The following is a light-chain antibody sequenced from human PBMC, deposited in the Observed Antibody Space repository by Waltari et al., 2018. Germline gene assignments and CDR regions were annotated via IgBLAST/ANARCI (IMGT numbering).Light chain of an antibody. Sequence: SYELTQPSPVSASPGQTAKILCSEDIFAKNYARWFQQKPAQAPLLLIYEDSERPSEIPGRFSGSSSGTTVTLTITGAHVDDEADYYCFSAADNNGVFGGGTKLTVL. CDR1: IFAKNY. CDR2: EDS. CDR3: FSAADNNGV. J-gene: IGLJ3*02. V-gene: IGLV3-27*01.